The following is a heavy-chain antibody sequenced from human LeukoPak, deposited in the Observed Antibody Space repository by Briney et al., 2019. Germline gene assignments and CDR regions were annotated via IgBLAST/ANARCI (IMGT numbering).Heavy chain of an antibody. J-gene: IGHJ5*02. CDR3: ARGDYGILTGYLNWFDP. CDR2: IYTSGST. CDR1: GGSISSGSYY. Sequence: SETLSLTCTVSGGSISSGSYYWSWIRQPAGKGLEWIGRIYTSGSTNYNPSLKSRVTISVDTSKNKFSLKLSSVTAADTAVYYCARGDYGILTGYLNWFDPWGQGTLVTVSS. D-gene: IGHD3-9*01. V-gene: IGHV4-61*02.